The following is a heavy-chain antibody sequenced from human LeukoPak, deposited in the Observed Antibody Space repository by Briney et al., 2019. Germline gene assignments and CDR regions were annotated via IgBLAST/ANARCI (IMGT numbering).Heavy chain of an antibody. V-gene: IGHV4-59*08. J-gene: IGHJ4*02. D-gene: IGHD3-22*01. CDR2: IYYTGST. Sequence: SETLSLTCTVSGGSISSYYWSWIRQPPGKGLEWIGYIYYTGSTNYNPSLKSRVSISVDTSKNQFSLRLSSVTAADTAVYYCARHGGYHSPIDYWGQGTLVTVSS. CDR3: ARHGGYHSPIDY. CDR1: GGSISSYY.